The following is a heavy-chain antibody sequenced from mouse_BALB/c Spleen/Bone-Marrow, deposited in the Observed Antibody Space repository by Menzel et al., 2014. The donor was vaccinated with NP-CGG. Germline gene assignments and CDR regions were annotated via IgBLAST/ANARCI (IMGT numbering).Heavy chain of an antibody. V-gene: IGHV1S81*02. J-gene: IGHJ2*01. Sequence: QVHVKQSGAELVKPGASVKLSCKASGHTFTSYWMHWVKQRPGQGLEWIGEINPSNGRTNYNEKFKSKATLTVDKSSSTAYMQLSSLTSEDSAVYYCARGTFDYWGQGTTLTVSS. CDR1: GHTFTSYW. CDR2: INPSNGRT. CDR3: ARGTFDY.